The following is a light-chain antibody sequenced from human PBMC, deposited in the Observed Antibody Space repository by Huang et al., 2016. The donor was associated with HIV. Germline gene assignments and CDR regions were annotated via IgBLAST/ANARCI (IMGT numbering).Light chain of an antibody. J-gene: IGKJ1*01. Sequence: DIQMTQSPSTLSAFVGDRVTITCRASQSISTWLAWYHQKPGEAPKLLISKASNLESGVPSRFSGNGSGTEFSLSINGLQPDYVGTYYCQHQWTFGQGTTVEI. CDR3: QHQWT. CDR1: QSISTW. V-gene: IGKV1-5*03. CDR2: KAS.